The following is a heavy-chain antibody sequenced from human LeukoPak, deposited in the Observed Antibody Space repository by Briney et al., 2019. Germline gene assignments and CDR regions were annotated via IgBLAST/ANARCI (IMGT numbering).Heavy chain of an antibody. D-gene: IGHD3-22*01. J-gene: IGHJ6*02. CDR2: ISGSGGST. CDR1: GFTFSSYA. CDR3: AKDAPYYYDSSVGYYGMDV. V-gene: IGHV3-23*01. Sequence: GGSLRLSCAAPGFTFSSYAMSWVRQAPGKGLEWVSAISGSGGSTYYAGSVKGRFTISRDNSKNTLYLQMNSLRAEDTAVYYCAKDAPYYYDSSVGYYGMDVWGQGTTVTVSS.